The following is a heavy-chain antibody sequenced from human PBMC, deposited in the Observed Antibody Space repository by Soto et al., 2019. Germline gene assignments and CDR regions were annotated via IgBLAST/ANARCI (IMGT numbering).Heavy chain of an antibody. CDR1: GGSISSGDYY. J-gene: IGHJ6*02. CDR2: IYYSGTT. D-gene: IGHD5-18*01. CDR3: ARALIQLWPHYYYGMDV. V-gene: IGHV4-30-4*01. Sequence: PSETLSLTCTVSGGSISSGDYYWSWIRQPPGKGLEWIRYIYYSGTTYYNPSLKSRVTISVDTSKNQFSLKVSSVTAADTAVYYCARALIQLWPHYYYGMDVWGQGTTVT.